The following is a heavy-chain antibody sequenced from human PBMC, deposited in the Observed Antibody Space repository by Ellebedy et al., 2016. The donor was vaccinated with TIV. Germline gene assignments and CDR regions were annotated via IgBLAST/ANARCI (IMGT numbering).Heavy chain of an antibody. D-gene: IGHD5-18*01. V-gene: IGHV1-18*04. J-gene: IGHJ4*02. CDR2: ISAYNGNT. CDR3: ARVDTASNFDY. CDR1: GYTFTSYY. Sequence: ASVKVSCXASGYTFTSYYMHWVRQAPGQGLEWMGWISAYNGNTNYAQKLQGRVTMTTDTSTSTAYMELRSLRSDDTAVYYCARVDTASNFDYWGQGTLVTVSS.